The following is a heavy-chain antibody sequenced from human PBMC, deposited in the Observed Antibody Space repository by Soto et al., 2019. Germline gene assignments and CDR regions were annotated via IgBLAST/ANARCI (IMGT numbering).Heavy chain of an antibody. CDR1: GDRVSSNSAA. V-gene: IGHV6-1*01. J-gene: IGHJ4*02. Sequence: SQTLSLTCAISGDRVSSNSAAWNWIRQSPSRGLEWLGRTYYRSKWYNDYAVSVKSRITINPDTSKNQFSLQLNSVTPGDTAVYYCAREYSPAGPLSRFLEWLFDSYYFDYWGQGTLVTVSS. D-gene: IGHD3-3*01. CDR2: TYYRSKWYN. CDR3: AREYSPAGPLSRFLEWLFDSYYFDY.